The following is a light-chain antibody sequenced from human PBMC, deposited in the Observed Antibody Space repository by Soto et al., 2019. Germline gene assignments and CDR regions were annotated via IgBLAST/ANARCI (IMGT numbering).Light chain of an antibody. CDR2: ATS. V-gene: IGKV1-39*01. Sequence: DIQMTQSPSSLSASLGDRVTITCRASQNIDNYLNWYQQKPGKAPKLLIYATSTLQSGVPSRFSASGSGTEFTLTISSLQAEDFATYFCQESYTTPAVSFGGGTKVDIK. J-gene: IGKJ4*01. CDR3: QESYTTPAVS. CDR1: QNIDNY.